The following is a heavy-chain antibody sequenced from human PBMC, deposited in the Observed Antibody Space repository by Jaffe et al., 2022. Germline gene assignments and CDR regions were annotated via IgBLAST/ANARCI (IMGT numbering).Heavy chain of an antibody. V-gene: IGHV1-69*05. Sequence: QVQLVQSGAEVKKPGSSVKVSCKASGGTFSSYAISWVRQAPGQGLEWMGGIIPIFGTANYAQKFQGRVTITTDESTSTAYMELSSLRSEDTAVYYCARDGYYDSSGYTGYYYYMDVWGKGTTVTVSS. CDR1: GGTFSSYA. J-gene: IGHJ6*03. CDR2: IIPIFGTA. D-gene: IGHD3-22*01. CDR3: ARDGYYDSSGYTGYYYYMDV.